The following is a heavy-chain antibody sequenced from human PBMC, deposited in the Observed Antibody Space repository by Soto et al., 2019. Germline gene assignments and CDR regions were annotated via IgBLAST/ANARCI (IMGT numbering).Heavy chain of an antibody. V-gene: IGHV3-23*01. Sequence: EVQLLESGGGLVQPGGSLRLSCAASGFTFNNYAMNWVRQAPGKGLEWVSSISGSGGSTYYADSVKGPFTISRDNSKNSLYLQMGSLRAEYTAVYYWAKGALGSSSWYDFDYWGQGTLVTVSS. CDR2: ISGSGGST. CDR1: GFTFNNYA. CDR3: AKGALGSSSWYDFDY. J-gene: IGHJ4*02. D-gene: IGHD6-13*01.